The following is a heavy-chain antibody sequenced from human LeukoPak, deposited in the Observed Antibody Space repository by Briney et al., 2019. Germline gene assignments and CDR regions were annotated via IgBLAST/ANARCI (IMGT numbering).Heavy chain of an antibody. D-gene: IGHD3-10*01. J-gene: IGHJ4*02. CDR3: AREAYGSGSPYFDY. Sequence: GRSLRLSCAASGFTFSSYGMHWVRQAPGKGLEWVAVIWYDGSNKYYADSVKGRFTISGDNSKNTLYLQMNSLRAEDTAVYYCAREAYGSGSPYFDYWGQGTLVTVSS. CDR2: IWYDGSNK. V-gene: IGHV3-33*01. CDR1: GFTFSSYG.